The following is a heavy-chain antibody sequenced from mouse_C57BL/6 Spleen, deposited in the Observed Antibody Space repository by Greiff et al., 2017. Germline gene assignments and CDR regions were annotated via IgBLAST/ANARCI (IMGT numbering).Heavy chain of an antibody. CDR2: IYPGSGST. D-gene: IGHD1-1*01. CDR3: ARRGTTPYYYAMDY. V-gene: IGHV1-55*01. CDR1: GYTFTSYW. J-gene: IGHJ4*01. Sequence: VQLQQPGTELVKPGASVKLSCKASGYTFTSYWMHWVKQRPGQGLEWIGDIYPGSGSTNYNEKFKSKATLTVDTSSSTAYMQLSSLTSEDSAVYYCARRGTTPYYYAMDYWGQGTSVTVSS.